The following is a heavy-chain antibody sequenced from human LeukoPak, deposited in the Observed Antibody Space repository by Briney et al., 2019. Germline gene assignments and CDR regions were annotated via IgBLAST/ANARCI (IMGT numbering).Heavy chain of an antibody. V-gene: IGHV3-48*03. J-gene: IGHJ4*02. CDR2: ISSSGSTI. D-gene: IGHD1-26*01. Sequence: GGSLRPSCAASGFTFSSYEMNWVRQAPGKGLEWVSYISSSGSTIYYADSVKGRFTISRDNAKNPLYLQMNSLRAEDTAVYYCARDSPKEQKSPYWGQGTLVTVSS. CDR3: ARDSPKEQKSPY. CDR1: GFTFSSYE.